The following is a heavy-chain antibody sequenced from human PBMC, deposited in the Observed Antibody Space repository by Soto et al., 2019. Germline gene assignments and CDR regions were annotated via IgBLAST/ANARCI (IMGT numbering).Heavy chain of an antibody. J-gene: IGHJ6*03. D-gene: IGHD4-4*01. V-gene: IGHV3-33*01. CDR2: IWYDGSNK. CDR3: ARDRDSKSYYFYYLDV. Sequence: ESGGGVVQPGRSLRLSCAASGLTFSSYGMHWVRQAPGKGLEWVAVIWYDGSNKYYADSVKGRFTISRDNSKNTLYLQMNSLRAEDTAVYYCARDRDSKSYYFYYLDVWGKGTTVTVSS. CDR1: GLTFSSYG.